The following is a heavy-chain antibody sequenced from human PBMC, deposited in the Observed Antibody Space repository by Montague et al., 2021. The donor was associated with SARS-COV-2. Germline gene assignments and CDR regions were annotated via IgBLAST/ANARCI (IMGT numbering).Heavy chain of an antibody. J-gene: IGHJ3*02. D-gene: IGHD2-15*01. CDR2: TYYRSKWYH. CDR1: GDSVSSNTAT. CDR3: ARTTTRMLYPENAFDI. V-gene: IGHV6-1*01. Sequence: CAISGDSVSSNTATWNWIRQSPSRGLEWLGRTYYRSKWYHDYALSLKSRITINPDTSKNQFSLQLSSVAPEDTAVFYCARTTTRMLYPENAFDIWGQGTMVTVSP.